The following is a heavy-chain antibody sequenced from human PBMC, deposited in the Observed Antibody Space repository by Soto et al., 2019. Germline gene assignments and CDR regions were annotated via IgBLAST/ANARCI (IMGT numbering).Heavy chain of an antibody. CDR3: ARDSAIVGAAHFDY. CDR2: ISAHNGNT. V-gene: IGHV1-18*04. CDR1: GYTFTSYG. J-gene: IGHJ4*02. Sequence: GASVKVSCKASGYTFTSYGISWVRQAPGQGLEWMGWISAHNGNTNYAQKLQGRVTMTTDTSTSTAYMELRSLRSDDTAVYYCARDSAIVGAAHFDYWGQGTLVTVSS. D-gene: IGHD1-26*01.